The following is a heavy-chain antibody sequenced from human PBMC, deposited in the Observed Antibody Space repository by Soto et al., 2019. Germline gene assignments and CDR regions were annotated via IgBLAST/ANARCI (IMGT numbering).Heavy chain of an antibody. CDR1: GGSISSYY. Sequence: SETLSLTCTVSGGSISSYYWSWIRQPPGKGLEWIGYIYYSGSTNYNPSLKSRVTISVDTSKNQFSLKLGSVTAADTAVYYCARGTFDSSGLYYFDYWGQGTLVTVSS. D-gene: IGHD3-22*01. CDR3: ARGTFDSSGLYYFDY. V-gene: IGHV4-59*01. CDR2: IYYSGST. J-gene: IGHJ4*02.